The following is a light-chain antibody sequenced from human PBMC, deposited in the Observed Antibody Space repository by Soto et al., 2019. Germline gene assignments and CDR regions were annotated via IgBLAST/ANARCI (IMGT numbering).Light chain of an antibody. CDR3: SSFTSSSTYV. J-gene: IGLJ1*01. V-gene: IGLV2-18*02. CDR2: EVS. CDR1: SSDVGSYNR. Sequence: QSVLTQPPSVSRSPWHSVAISFPGTSSDVGSYNRVSWYQQPPGTAPKLLIYEVSNRPSGVPDRFSGSKSGNTASLTISGLQAEDEADYYCSSFTSSSTYVFGTGTKVTVL.